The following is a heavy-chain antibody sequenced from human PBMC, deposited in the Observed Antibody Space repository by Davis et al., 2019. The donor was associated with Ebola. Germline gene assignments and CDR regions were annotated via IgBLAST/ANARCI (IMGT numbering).Heavy chain of an antibody. J-gene: IGHJ3*02. CDR3: ARGGRGAFDI. Sequence: MPSETLSLTCTVSGGSISSYYWSWIRQPPGKGLEWIGEIYHSGSTNYNPSLKSRVTISVDKSKNQFSLKLSSVTAADTAVYYCARGGRGAFDIWGQGTMVTVSS. CDR2: IYHSGST. CDR1: GGSISSYY. V-gene: IGHV4-59*12. D-gene: IGHD3-16*01.